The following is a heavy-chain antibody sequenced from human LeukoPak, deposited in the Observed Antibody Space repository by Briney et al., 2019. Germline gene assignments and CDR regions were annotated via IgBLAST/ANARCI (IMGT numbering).Heavy chain of an antibody. CDR1: GFTFSSYA. Sequence: GGSLRLSCAASGFTFSSYAMHWVRQAPGKGLEYVSAISSNSGSTYYANSVKGRFTISRDNSKNTLYLQMSSLRAEDMAVYYCARAPYYYGSEIYYSLVYMDVWGKGTTVTVSS. D-gene: IGHD3-10*01. CDR2: ISSNSGST. V-gene: IGHV3-64*01. CDR3: ARAPYYYGSEIYYSLVYMDV. J-gene: IGHJ6*03.